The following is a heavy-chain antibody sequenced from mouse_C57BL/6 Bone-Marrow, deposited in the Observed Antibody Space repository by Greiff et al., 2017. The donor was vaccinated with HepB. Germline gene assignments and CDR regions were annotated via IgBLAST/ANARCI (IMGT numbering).Heavy chain of an antibody. Sequence: QVQLQQPGAELVKPGASVKMSCKASGYTFTSYLITWVKQRPGQGLEWIGDIYPGSGSTNYNEKFKSKATLTVDTSSSTAYMQLSSLTSEDSAVSYCARGITTVVADYWGQGTTLTVSS. V-gene: IGHV1-55*01. CDR1: GYTFTSYL. J-gene: IGHJ2*01. D-gene: IGHD1-1*01. CDR2: IYPGSGST. CDR3: ARGITTVVADY.